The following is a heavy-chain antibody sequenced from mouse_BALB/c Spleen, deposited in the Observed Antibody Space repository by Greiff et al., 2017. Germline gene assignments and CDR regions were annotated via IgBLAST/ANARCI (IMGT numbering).Heavy chain of an antibody. Sequence: QVQLQQPGAELVMPGASVKMSCKASGYTFTDYWMHWVKQRPGQGLEWIGAIDTSDSYTSYNQKFKGKATLTVDESSSTAYMQLSSLTSEDSAVYYCARSDGNYYYAMDYWGQGTSGTVSS. V-gene: IGHV1-69*01. D-gene: IGHD2-1*01. CDR3: ARSDGNYYYAMDY. J-gene: IGHJ4*01. CDR1: GYTFTDYW. CDR2: IDTSDSYT.